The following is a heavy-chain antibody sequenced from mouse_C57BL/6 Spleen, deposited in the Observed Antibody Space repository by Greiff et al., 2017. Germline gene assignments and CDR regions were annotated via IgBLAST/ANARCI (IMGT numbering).Heavy chain of an antibody. Sequence: EVQGVESGGGLVKPGGSLKLSCAASGFTFSDYGMHWVRQAPEKGLEWVAYISSGSSTIYYADTVKGRFTISRDNAKNTLFLQMTSLRSEDTAMYYCARVDYYYAMDYWGQGTSVTVSS. CDR3: ARVDYYYAMDY. V-gene: IGHV5-17*01. CDR1: GFTFSDYG. J-gene: IGHJ4*01. CDR2: ISSGSSTI. D-gene: IGHD2-4*01.